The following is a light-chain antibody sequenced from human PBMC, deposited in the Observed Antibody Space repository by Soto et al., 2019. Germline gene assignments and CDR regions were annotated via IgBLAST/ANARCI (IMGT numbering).Light chain of an antibody. CDR2: EVS. CDR1: SSDVGGYKY. V-gene: IGLV2-14*01. J-gene: IGLJ1*01. Sequence: QSVLTQPASVSGSPGQSITISCTGTSSDVGGYKYVSWYQQHPGKAPKLMIYEVSNRPSGVSDRFSGSKSGNTASLTISGLQADDEADYYCSSYSSTNTYVFATGTKAT. CDR3: SSYSSTNTYV.